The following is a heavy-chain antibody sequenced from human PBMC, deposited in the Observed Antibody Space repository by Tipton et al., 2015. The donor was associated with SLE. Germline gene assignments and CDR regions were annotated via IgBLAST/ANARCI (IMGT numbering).Heavy chain of an antibody. CDR3: ARDSPEYSSSWYGETNWFDP. CDR2: IKQDGSEK. Sequence: QLVQSGGGLVQPGGSLRLSCAASGFTFSSYWMSWVRQAPGKGLEWVANIKQDGSEKYYVDSVKGRFTISRDNAKNSLYLQMNSLRAEDTAVYYCARDSPEYSSSWYGETNWFDPWGQGTLVTVSS. D-gene: IGHD6-13*01. CDR1: GFTFSSYW. J-gene: IGHJ5*02. V-gene: IGHV3-7*01.